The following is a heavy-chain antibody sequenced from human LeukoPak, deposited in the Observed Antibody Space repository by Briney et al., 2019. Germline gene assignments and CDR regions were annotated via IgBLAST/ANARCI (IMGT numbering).Heavy chain of an antibody. CDR2: IKQDGSEK. J-gene: IGHJ6*02. V-gene: IGHV3-7*05. CDR3: ARVVVVAATTGYYYYGMDV. Sequence: GGSLRLSCAASGFTFSSYWMSWVRQAPGKGLEWVANIKQDGSEKYYVDSVEGRFTISRDNAKNSLYLQMNSLRAEDTAVYYCARVVVVAATTGYYYYGMDVWGQGTTVTVSS. D-gene: IGHD2-15*01. CDR1: GFTFSSYW.